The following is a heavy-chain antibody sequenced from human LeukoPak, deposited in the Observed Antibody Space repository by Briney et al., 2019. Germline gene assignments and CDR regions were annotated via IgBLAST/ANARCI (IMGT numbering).Heavy chain of an antibody. CDR3: ARDVTARNYFDS. V-gene: IGHV3-66*01. CDR2: IYSGGST. Sequence: GGSLRLSCAASGFTFSSYAMSWVRQAPGKGLEWVSVIYSGGSTYYADSVKGRFTISRDNAKNSLSLHMTNLRVEDTAIYYCARDVTARNYFDSWGQGTLVTVSS. CDR1: GFTFSSYA. J-gene: IGHJ4*02. D-gene: IGHD2-21*02.